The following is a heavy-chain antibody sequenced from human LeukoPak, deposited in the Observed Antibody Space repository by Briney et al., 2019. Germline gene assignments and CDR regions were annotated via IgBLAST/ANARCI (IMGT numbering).Heavy chain of an antibody. CDR1: GFTFSNYW. J-gene: IGHJ4*02. D-gene: IGHD5-12*01. CDR2: INQDGSEE. Sequence: GGSLRLSCAASGFTFSNYWMTWVRQAPGKGLEWVAHINQDGSEEHYMDSAKARFTISRDNSKNSLSLQMNSLRAEDTAVYYCVRDGGVSGYDLLDYWGQGTLVTVSS. V-gene: IGHV3-7*01. CDR3: VRDGGVSGYDLLDY.